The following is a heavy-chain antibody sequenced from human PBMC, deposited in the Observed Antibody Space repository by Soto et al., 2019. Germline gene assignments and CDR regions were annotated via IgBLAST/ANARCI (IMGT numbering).Heavy chain of an antibody. CDR1: GGTFSSYA. V-gene: IGHV1-69*13. CDR2: IIPIFGTA. D-gene: IGHD2-15*01. CDR3: ARESCSGGSCYYRAIYYYYGMDV. J-gene: IGHJ6*02. Sequence: ASVKVSCKASGGTFSSYAISWVRQAPGQGLEWMGGIIPIFGTANYAQKFQGRVTITADESTSTAYMELSSLRSEDTAVYYCARESCSGGSCYYRAIYYYYGMDVWGQGTTVTVSS.